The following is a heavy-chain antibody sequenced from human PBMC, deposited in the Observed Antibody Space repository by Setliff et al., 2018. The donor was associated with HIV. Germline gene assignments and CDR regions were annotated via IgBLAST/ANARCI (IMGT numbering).Heavy chain of an antibody. CDR2: IYYSGYYKA. CDR1: GASINNGDYY. V-gene: IGHV4-30-4*01. D-gene: IGHD3-16*01. CDR3: ARAISFDFPSGLKGTFDV. J-gene: IGHJ3*01. Sequence: PSETLSLTCSVSGASINNGDYYWSWIRQSPGEGLAWIGYIYYSGYYKAYYDSNPALKSRFSASVDTSRNQFSLELQSMTAADTAMYYCARAISFDFPSGLKGTFDVWGLGTMVTVSS.